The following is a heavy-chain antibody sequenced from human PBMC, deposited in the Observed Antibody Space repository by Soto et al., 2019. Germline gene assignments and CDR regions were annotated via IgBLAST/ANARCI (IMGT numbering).Heavy chain of an antibody. Sequence: GGSPKISCQGSGYSFTSYWISWVRQMPGEGPEWMGRIDPSDSYTNYSPSFQGHVPITADKSISTAYLQWSSMKASGTAMYYCASEGNFAARRGAFDIWGQGTMVTVSS. J-gene: IGHJ3*02. CDR3: ASEGNFAARRGAFDI. CDR1: GYSFTSYW. V-gene: IGHV5-10-1*01. D-gene: IGHD6-6*01. CDR2: IDPSDSYT.